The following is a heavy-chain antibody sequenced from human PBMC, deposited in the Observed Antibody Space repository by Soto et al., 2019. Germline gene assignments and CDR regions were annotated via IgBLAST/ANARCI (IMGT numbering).Heavy chain of an antibody. CDR1: GGTFSSYT. CDR2: IIPILGIT. J-gene: IGHJ4*02. V-gene: IGHV1-69*02. Sequence: GASVKVSCKASGGTFSSYTISWVRQAPGQGLEWMGRIIPILGITNYAQKFQGRVTITADKSTSTAYMEVSSLRSEDTAVYYCARVAEYCSGGSCYLDYWGQGTLVTVSS. CDR3: ARVAEYCSGGSCYLDY. D-gene: IGHD2-15*01.